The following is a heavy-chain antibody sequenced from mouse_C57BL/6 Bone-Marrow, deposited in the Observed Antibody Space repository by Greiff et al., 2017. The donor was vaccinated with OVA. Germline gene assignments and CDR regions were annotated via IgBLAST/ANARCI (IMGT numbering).Heavy chain of an antibody. Sequence: VQLLQPGADLVMPGASVKLSCTASGYTFTSYWMHWVKQRPGQGLEWIGEIDPSDSYTNYNQKFKGKFTISVDNSSSTVYLQLSSLTSEDSAVDYCAKDGFDYWGQGTTLTVSS. CDR3: AKDGFDY. D-gene: IGHD2-3*01. CDR2: IDPSDSYT. CDR1: GYTFTSYW. J-gene: IGHJ2*01. V-gene: IGHV1-69*01.